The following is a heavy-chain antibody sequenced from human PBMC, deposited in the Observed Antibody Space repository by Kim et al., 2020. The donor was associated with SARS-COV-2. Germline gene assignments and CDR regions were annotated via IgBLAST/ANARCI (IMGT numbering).Heavy chain of an antibody. CDR1: GYTFTSYA. Sequence: ASVKVSCKASGYTFTSYAMHWVRQAPGQRLEWMGWINAGNGNTKYSQKFQGRVTITRDTSASTAYMELSSLRSEDTGVYYCASGGGYCSGGSCYTDYYYYYYGRDVWGQGTTVTVSS. V-gene: IGHV1-3*01. J-gene: IGHJ6*02. CDR2: INAGNGNT. CDR3: ASGGGYCSGGSCYTDYYYYYYGRDV. D-gene: IGHD2-15*01.